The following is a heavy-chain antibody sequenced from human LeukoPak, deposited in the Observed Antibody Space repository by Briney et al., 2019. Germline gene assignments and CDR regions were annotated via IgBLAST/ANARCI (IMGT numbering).Heavy chain of an antibody. V-gene: IGHV4-38-2*01. J-gene: IGHJ5*02. D-gene: IGHD3-10*01. CDR3: ARPMVRGIWFDP. CDR1: GYSISGGYY. Sequence: SETLSLTCAVSGYSISGGYYWGWIRQPPGKGLEWIGSIYHSGSTYYNPSLKSRVTISVDTSKNQFSLKLSSVTAADTAVYYCARPMVRGIWFDPWGQGTLVTVSS. CDR2: IYHSGST.